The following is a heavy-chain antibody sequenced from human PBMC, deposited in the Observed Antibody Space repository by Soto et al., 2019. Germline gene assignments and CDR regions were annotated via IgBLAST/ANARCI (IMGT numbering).Heavy chain of an antibody. J-gene: IGHJ4*02. CDR1: GGSISTGGYY. V-gene: IGHV4-31*03. CDR2: IYYSGST. CDR3: ARGLSVTLFDN. Sequence: QVQLQESGPGLVKPSQTLSLTCTVSGGSISTGGYYWTWIRQHPGKGLEWIGYIYYSGSTYYNPSIKRGVNISAHTSKNHFSKKLSSVTAADTAVYYGARGLSVTLFDNWGQGTLVTVSS.